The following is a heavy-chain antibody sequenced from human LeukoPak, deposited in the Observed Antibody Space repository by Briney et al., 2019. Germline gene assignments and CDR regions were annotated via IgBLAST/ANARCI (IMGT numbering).Heavy chain of an antibody. CDR1: GFTFSSYS. V-gene: IGHV3-64*01. Sequence: GESLKISCAASGFTFSSYSMNWVRQTPGKGLEYVSVISSNGGSTYYANSVKGRFTISRDNSKNTLYLQMGSLRAEDMAVYYCARGLVLGAFDIWGQGRMVTVSS. CDR2: ISSNGGST. D-gene: IGHD2-15*01. CDR3: ARGLVLGAFDI. J-gene: IGHJ3*02.